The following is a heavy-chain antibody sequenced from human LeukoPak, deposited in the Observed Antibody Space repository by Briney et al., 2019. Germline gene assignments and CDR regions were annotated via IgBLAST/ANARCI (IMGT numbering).Heavy chain of an antibody. CDR2: INHSGST. Sequence: SETLSLTCAVYGGSFSGYYWSWIRQPPGKGLEWIGEINHSGSTNYNPSLKSRVTISVDKSKNQFSLKLSSVTAADTAVYYCARAVVVAGPFDYWGQGTLVTVSS. CDR3: ARAVVVAGPFDY. D-gene: IGHD6-19*01. CDR1: GGSFSGYY. J-gene: IGHJ4*02. V-gene: IGHV4-34*01.